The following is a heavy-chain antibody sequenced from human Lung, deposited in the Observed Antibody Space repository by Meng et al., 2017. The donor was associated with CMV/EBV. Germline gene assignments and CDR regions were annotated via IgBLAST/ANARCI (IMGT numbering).Heavy chain of an antibody. D-gene: IGHD5-24*01. CDR3: ARVTDGYNLQGMDV. V-gene: IGHV6-1*01. J-gene: IGHJ6*02. CDR1: GDSVSSNSAA. CDR2: TYYRSKWYN. Sequence: SETLSLXXAISGDSVSSNSAAWNWIRQSPSRGLEWLGRTYYRSKWYNDYAVSVKSRITINPDTSKNQFSLQLNSVTPEDTAVYYCARVTDGYNLQGMDVWGQGPTVTVSS.